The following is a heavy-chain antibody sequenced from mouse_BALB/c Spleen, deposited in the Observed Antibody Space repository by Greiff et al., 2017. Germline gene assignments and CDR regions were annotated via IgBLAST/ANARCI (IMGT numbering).Heavy chain of an antibody. CDR1: GYTFTDYN. CDR2: INPNNGGT. D-gene: IGHD1-1*01. CDR3: TRDGSSSTWFAY. Sequence: EVQLQQSGPELVKPGASVKIPCKASGYTFTDYNMDWVKQSHGKSLEWIGDINPNNGGTIYNQKFKGKGTLTVDTSSSTAYMHLSSLTSEDSAVYYCTRDGSSSTWFAYWGQGTLVTVSA. V-gene: IGHV1-18*01. J-gene: IGHJ3*01.